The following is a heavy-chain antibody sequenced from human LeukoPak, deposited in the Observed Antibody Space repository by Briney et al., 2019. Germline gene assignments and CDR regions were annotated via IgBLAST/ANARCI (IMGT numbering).Heavy chain of an antibody. CDR3: AKDYYYDSSGYYDY. V-gene: IGHV3-30*04. CDR1: GFTFSSYA. Sequence: QPGGSLRLSCAASGFTFSSYAMHWVRQAPGKGLEWVAVISYDGSNKYYADSVKGRFTISRDNSKNTLYLQMNSLRAEDTAVYYCAKDYYYDSSGYYDYWGQGTLVTVSS. CDR2: ISYDGSNK. J-gene: IGHJ4*02. D-gene: IGHD3-22*01.